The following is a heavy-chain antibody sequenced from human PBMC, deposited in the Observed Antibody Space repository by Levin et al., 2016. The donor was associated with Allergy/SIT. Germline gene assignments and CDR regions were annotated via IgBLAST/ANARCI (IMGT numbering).Heavy chain of an antibody. Sequence: GGSLRLSCAASGFPFTTYWMSWVRQAPGKGLEFVANINPDGRGRYYVDAVKGRFTISRDNAENSVFLQMSDLRVEDTAVYYCARDDTLFDFWSGFPDNWGQGTLVTVSS. CDR1: GFPFTTYW. V-gene: IGHV3-7*05. CDR2: INPDGRGR. J-gene: IGHJ4*02. D-gene: IGHD3-3*01. CDR3: ARDDTLFDFWSGFPDN.